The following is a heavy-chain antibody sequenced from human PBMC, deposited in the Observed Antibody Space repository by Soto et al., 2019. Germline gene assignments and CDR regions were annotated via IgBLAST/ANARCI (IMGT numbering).Heavy chain of an antibody. V-gene: IGHV3-23*01. CDR1: GFTFSNYA. Sequence: EVQLLESGGGLVQPGGSLRLSCAASGFTFSNYAMSWVRQTPGKGLEWVSTISGGGGNTYYPDSVKGRFTISRDNAKDTVYLQMNSLRAEDTAIYYCAKERLGRGADYWGQGALLTV. J-gene: IGHJ4*02. CDR2: ISGGGGNT. CDR3: AKERLGRGADY.